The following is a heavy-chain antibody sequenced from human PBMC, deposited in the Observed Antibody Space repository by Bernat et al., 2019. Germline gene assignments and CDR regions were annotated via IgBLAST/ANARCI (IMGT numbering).Heavy chain of an antibody. D-gene: IGHD2-21*02. Sequence: EVQLVESGGGLVQPGASLRLSCAASGFTFGSFAMNWVRQAPGKGLEWVSGISDSGGSTYYADSVKGRFTVSRDKSKNTLYLQMISLRAEDTAVYYCAKANSDAPRYYFDYWGQGSLVTVSS. CDR1: GFTFGSFA. CDR3: AKANSDAPRYYFDY. V-gene: IGHV3-23*04. CDR2: ISDSGGST. J-gene: IGHJ4*02.